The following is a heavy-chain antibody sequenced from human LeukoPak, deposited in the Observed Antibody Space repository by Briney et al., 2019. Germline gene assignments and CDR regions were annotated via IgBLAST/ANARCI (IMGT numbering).Heavy chain of an antibody. Sequence: SVKVSCKASGGTFSSYAISWVRQAPGQGLEWMGGIIPIFGTANYAQKFQGRVTITADESTSTAYMELSSLRSEDTAVYYCAREVPHPGILTGWGQGTLVTVSS. V-gene: IGHV1-69*13. CDR3: AREVPHPGILTG. CDR2: IIPIFGTA. J-gene: IGHJ4*02. D-gene: IGHD3-9*01. CDR1: GGTFSSYA.